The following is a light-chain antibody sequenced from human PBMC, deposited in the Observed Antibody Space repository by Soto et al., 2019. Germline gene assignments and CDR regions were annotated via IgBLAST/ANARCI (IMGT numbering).Light chain of an antibody. CDR3: QYSSNYCWT. CDR1: QSISSW. CDR2: KTS. J-gene: IGKJ1*01. Sequence: DIQLTQSPSTLSASVGDRVTITCRASQSISSWLAWYQQKPGKAPKFLIYKTSNLESGVPSRFSGSESGTKFTLTISSLQPDEFSTYYRQYSSNYCWTFGQGTKVEIK. V-gene: IGKV1-5*03.